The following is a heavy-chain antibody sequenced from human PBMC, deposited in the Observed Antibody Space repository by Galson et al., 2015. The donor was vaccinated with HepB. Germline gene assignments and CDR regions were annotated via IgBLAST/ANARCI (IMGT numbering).Heavy chain of an antibody. CDR3: AKDEERDY. J-gene: IGHJ4*01. Sequence: SLRLSCAASGFTFSDYAMSWVRQPPGKGLEWVSDISGSGGSTYYADSLKGRFTISRDNSKNTLYLQMNSLRAEDTAMYYCAKDEERDYWGHGTLVIVSS. CDR1: GFTFSDYA. CDR2: ISGSGGST. D-gene: IGHD1-1*01. V-gene: IGHV3-23*01.